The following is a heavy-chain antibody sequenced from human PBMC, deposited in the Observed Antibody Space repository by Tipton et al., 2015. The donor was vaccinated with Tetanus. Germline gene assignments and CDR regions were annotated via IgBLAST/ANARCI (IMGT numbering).Heavy chain of an antibody. Sequence: QVQLVQSGAEVKRPGASVKVSCKASGYTFTSYDVNWVRQATGQGLEWMGWMNPNSGNTGYAQKFQGRVTMTRNTSISTAYMELSGLRSDDTAVYYCVRGKTMVRGVTSSGFYGMDVWGQGTTVTVSS. D-gene: IGHD3-10*01. CDR3: VRGKTMVRGVTSSGFYGMDV. CDR1: GYTFTSYD. J-gene: IGHJ6*02. CDR2: MNPNSGNT. V-gene: IGHV1-8*01.